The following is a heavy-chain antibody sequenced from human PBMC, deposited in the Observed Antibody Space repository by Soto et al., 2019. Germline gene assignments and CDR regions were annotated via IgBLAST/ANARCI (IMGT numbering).Heavy chain of an antibody. CDR1: AYFLTDFV. Sequence: XSVKVANEASAYFLTDFVIDWVRHAPGQRLEWLGWIISVNDKTLYSPKFQGRLAITRDTSASTAYMDLYSLRSEDSAVYYCARGRRYCTGNNCYTDFDFCGQGSLVTVSS. CDR2: IISVNDKT. D-gene: IGHD2-2*02. J-gene: IGHJ4*02. V-gene: IGHV1-3*01. CDR3: ARGRRYCTGNNCYTDFDF.